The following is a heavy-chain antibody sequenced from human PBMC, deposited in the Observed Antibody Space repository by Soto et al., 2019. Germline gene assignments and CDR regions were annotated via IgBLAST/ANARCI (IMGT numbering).Heavy chain of an antibody. V-gene: IGHV2-5*01. Sequence: LANPTQTLTLTCTFSGSSHTTSGVGVGWLRHPPGKSLEWLALIYWNADKSYSPSLTPRLAITKDTCNSRAVLTMTNMDPMDTATYYCVDRVDRSSPGYWGKVILGTVSS. CDR1: GSSHTTSGVG. J-gene: IGHJ4*02. D-gene: IGHD6-13*01. CDR3: VDRVDRSSPGY. CDR2: IYWNADK.